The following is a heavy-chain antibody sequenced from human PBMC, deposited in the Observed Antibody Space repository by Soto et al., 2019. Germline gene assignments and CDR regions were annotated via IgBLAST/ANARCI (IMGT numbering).Heavy chain of an antibody. J-gene: IGHJ5*02. Sequence: GGSLRLSCAASGFTFSSYGMHWVRQAPGKGLEWVAVIWYDGSNKYYADSVKGRFTISRDNSKNTLYLQMNSLRAEDTAVYYYASDSSGWYANWFDPWGQGTLVTVSS. CDR1: GFTFSSYG. D-gene: IGHD6-19*01. V-gene: IGHV3-33*01. CDR2: IWYDGSNK. CDR3: ASDSSGWYANWFDP.